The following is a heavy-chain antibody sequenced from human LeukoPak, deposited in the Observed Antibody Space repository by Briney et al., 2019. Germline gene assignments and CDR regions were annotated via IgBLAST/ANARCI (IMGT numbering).Heavy chain of an antibody. CDR3: ARHRGSLRYFDW. D-gene: IGHD3-9*01. CDR1: GGSLSGYY. J-gene: IGHJ4*02. Sequence: SETLSLTCAVYGGSLSGYYWSWIRQPPGKGLEWIGEINHSGSTNYNPSLKSRVTISVDTSKNQFSLKLSSVTAADTAVYYCARHRGSLRYFDWWGQGTLVTVSS. CDR2: INHSGST. V-gene: IGHV4-34*01.